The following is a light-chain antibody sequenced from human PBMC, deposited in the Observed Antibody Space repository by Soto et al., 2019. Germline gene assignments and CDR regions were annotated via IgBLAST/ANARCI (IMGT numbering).Light chain of an antibody. J-gene: IGKJ5*01. V-gene: IGKV1-8*01. CDR2: AAS. CDR1: QGISSY. Sequence: AIRMTQSPSSFSASTGDRVTITCRASQGISSYLAWYQQKPGKAPKLLIYAASTLHSGVPSRFSGSGSGTDFTLTISCLQSEHFATYYCQQYYSYSITFGQGTRLEIK. CDR3: QQYYSYSIT.